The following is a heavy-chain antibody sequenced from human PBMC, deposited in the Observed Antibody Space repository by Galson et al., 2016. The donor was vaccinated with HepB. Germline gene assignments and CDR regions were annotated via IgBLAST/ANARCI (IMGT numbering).Heavy chain of an antibody. CDR2: IDDSGST. D-gene: IGHD3-16*01. V-gene: IGHV4-61*03. CDR1: GGSVNSATYL. CDR3: ARVRLWLEGDTYATDG. Sequence: SETLSLTCIVSGGSVNSATYLWTWIRQPPGKGLEWIGYIDDSGSTNYNPSLKSRVTISVDTSENHFSLNLTSVTAADTAVYFCARVRLWLEGDTYATDGWGQGTTVTVS. J-gene: IGHJ6*02.